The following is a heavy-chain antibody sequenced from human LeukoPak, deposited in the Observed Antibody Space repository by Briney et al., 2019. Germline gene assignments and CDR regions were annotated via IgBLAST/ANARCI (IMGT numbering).Heavy chain of an antibody. CDR2: INWNGGST. Sequence: GGSLRLSCAASGFTFYDYGMSWVRHAPGKGLEWVSGINWNGGSTGYADSVKGRFTISRDNAKNSLYLQMNSLRAEDTALYHCASGGGYYYEGWFDPWGQGTLVTVSS. V-gene: IGHV3-20*01. CDR1: GFTFYDYG. D-gene: IGHD3-22*01. CDR3: ASGGGYYYEGWFDP. J-gene: IGHJ5*02.